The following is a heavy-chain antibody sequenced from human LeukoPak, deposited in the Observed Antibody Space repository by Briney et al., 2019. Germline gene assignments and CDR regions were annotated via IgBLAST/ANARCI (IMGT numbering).Heavy chain of an antibody. V-gene: IGHV3-21*04. CDR1: AFSLSAYN. CDR2: ISYTGTYI. Sequence: TGGSLSLSCAASAFSLSAYNMNWVRQAPGKGLEWVSSISYTGTYIYYADSVKGRFTISRDNAQNSLYLQMNSLRAEDTAIYYCVRDRGTYRPIDYWGQGTLVTVSS. J-gene: IGHJ4*02. D-gene: IGHD1-26*01. CDR3: VRDRGTYRPIDY.